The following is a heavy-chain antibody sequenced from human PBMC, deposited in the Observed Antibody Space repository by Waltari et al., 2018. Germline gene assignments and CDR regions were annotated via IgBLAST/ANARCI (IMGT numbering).Heavy chain of an antibody. CDR3: ARVNYYDSSGYKGAFDY. V-gene: IGHV4-38-2*01. J-gene: IGHJ4*02. CDR2: IYYSGTT. CDR1: GYSITSGYY. D-gene: IGHD3-22*01. Sequence: QVQLQESGPGLVKPSETLSLTCAVSGYSITSGYYWGWIRQPPGKGLEWIGSIYYSGTTYYNPSLKSRLTISGDTSKNQLSLEVSAVTAADTAVYYCARVNYYDSSGYKGAFDYWGQGTLVTVSS.